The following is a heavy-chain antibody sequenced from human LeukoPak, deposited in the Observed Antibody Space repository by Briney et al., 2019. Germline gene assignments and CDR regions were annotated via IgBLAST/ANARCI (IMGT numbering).Heavy chain of an antibody. J-gene: IGHJ4*02. CDR1: GFTFDDYA. D-gene: IGHD6-6*01. Sequence: GGSLRLSCAASGFTFDDYAMHWVRQAPGKGLEWVSGISWNSGSIGYADSVRGPFTISRDNAKNSLYLKMNSLRAEEMALYYCAKDIQARPTGFDYWGQGTLVTVSS. CDR3: AKDIQARPTGFDY. CDR2: ISWNSGSI. V-gene: IGHV3-9*03.